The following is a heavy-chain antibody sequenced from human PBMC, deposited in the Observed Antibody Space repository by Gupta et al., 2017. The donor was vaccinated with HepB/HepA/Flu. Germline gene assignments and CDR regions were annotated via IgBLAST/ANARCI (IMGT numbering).Heavy chain of an antibody. CDR2: IGSDMNA. CDR1: RFSISGTA. D-gene: IGHD3-3*01. J-gene: IGHJ6*03. CDR3: AKDLYFWSAMDV. Sequence: EVQLLESGGALAQPGGSLRLSCAASRFSISGTAVGWVRQAPGKGLEWVSGIGSDMNAHYADSVRGRFTISRDNSKNTVYLQMNGLRAEDTAVYYCAKDLYFWSAMDVWGTGTTVTVSS. V-gene: IGHV3-23*01.